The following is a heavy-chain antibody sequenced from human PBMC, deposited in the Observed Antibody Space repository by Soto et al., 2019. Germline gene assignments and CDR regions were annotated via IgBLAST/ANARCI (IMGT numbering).Heavy chain of an antibody. Sequence: PSETLSLTCTVSGGSISSGGYYWSWIRQHPGKGLEWIGYIYYSGSTYYNPSLKSRVTISVDTSKNQFSLKLSSVTAADTAVYYCAREITMISYWFDPWGQGTLVTVSS. D-gene: IGHD3-22*01. CDR1: GGSISSGGYY. CDR2: IYYSGST. J-gene: IGHJ5*02. CDR3: AREITMISYWFDP. V-gene: IGHV4-31*03.